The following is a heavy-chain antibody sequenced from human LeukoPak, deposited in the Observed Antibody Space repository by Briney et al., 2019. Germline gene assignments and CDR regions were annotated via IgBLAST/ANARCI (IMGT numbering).Heavy chain of an antibody. Sequence: GGSLRLSCAASGFTFDDYAMPWVRQAPGKGLEWVSGISWNSGSIGYADSVKGRFTISRDNAKNSLYLQMNSLRAEDTALYYCAKGTGLLWFGELFNYWGQGTLVTVSS. CDR1: GFTFDDYA. CDR2: ISWNSGSI. V-gene: IGHV3-9*01. D-gene: IGHD3-10*01. CDR3: AKGTGLLWFGELFNY. J-gene: IGHJ4*02.